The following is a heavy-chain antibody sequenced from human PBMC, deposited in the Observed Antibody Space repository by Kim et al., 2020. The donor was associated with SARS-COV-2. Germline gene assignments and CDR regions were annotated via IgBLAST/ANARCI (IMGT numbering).Heavy chain of an antibody. J-gene: IGHJ1*01. CDR1: GYTFTSYA. D-gene: IGHD3-3*01. CDR3: ASPVFSGDEWYFQY. V-gene: IGHV7-4-1*02. CDR2: INTNTGNP. Sequence: ASVKVSCKASGYTFTSYAMNWVRQAPGQGLEYMGWINTNTGNPTYAQGFTGRFVFSLDTSVSTAYLQISSLQVEDTAVYYCASPVFSGDEWYFQYWGQGTLVTVSS.